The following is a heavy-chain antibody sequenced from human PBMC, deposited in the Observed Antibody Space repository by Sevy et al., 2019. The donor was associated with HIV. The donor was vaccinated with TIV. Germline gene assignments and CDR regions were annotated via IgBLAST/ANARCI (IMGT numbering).Heavy chain of an antibody. CDR3: ERDRPGYGSSGPSGAFDI. CDR2: INPNSGGT. V-gene: IGHV1-2*02. D-gene: IGHD6-13*01. J-gene: IGHJ3*02. Sequence: ASVKVSCKASGYTFTGYYMHWVRQAPGQGLEWMGWINPNSGGTNYAQKFQGRVTMTRDTSISTSHIELSRLRSDETAVYYCERDRPGYGSSGPSGAFDIWGQGTMVTRSS. CDR1: GYTFTGYY.